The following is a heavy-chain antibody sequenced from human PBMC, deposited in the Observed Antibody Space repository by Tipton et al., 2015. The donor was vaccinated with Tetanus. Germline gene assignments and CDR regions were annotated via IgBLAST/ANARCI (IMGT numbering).Heavy chain of an antibody. D-gene: IGHD1-1*01. CDR2: YSYSGKT. CDR3: ARAKNEGPKKRPFDP. CDR1: GGSVRSGDYS. Sequence: TLSLTCTVSGGSVRSGDYSWNWLRPPPGQGLDWLAYYSYSGKTNSNYSLKSRITISQDTYQNQFTLRPTSATATDTAVYYCARAKNEGPKKRPFDPRGPGGLGIVSS. J-gene: IGHJ5*02. V-gene: IGHV4-61*08.